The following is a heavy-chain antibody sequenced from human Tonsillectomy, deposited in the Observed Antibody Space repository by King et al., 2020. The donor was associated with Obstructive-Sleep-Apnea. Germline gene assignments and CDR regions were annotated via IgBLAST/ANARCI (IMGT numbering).Heavy chain of an antibody. D-gene: IGHD3-10*01. J-gene: IGHJ6*02. V-gene: IGHV3-9*01. CDR1: GFTFDDYA. Sequence: VQLVESGGGLVQPGRSLRLSCAASGFTFDDYAMHWVRQAPGKGLEWVSGISWNSGSIQYADSVKGRFTISRDNARNSLYLQMNSLGAEDTALYYCARTGSKYREQIDIYYGMDVWGQGTTVTVSS. CDR3: ARTGSKYREQIDIYYGMDV. CDR2: ISWNSGSI.